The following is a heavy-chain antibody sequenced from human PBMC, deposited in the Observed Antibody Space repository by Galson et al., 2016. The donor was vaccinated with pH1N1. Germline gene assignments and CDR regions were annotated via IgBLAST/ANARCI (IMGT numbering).Heavy chain of an antibody. CDR3: AKGDYGDYVGYFDV. J-gene: IGHJ2*01. D-gene: IGHD4-17*01. CDR1: KFTFSSYS. V-gene: IGHV3-30*04. Sequence: SLRLSCAASKFTFSSYSVHWVRQGPGKGLEWVAVISYDGSNKYYADSVKGRFTISRDNSKNTLYLQTNSLRAEDTAVYYCAKGDYGDYVGYFDVWGRGTLVTVSS. CDR2: ISYDGSNK.